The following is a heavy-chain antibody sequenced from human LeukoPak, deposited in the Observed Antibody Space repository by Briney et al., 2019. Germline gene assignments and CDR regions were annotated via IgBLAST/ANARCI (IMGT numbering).Heavy chain of an antibody. V-gene: IGHV3-23*01. CDR3: AKDVYYYDSSGYYYDGY. CDR1: GFTFSGYA. D-gene: IGHD3-22*01. CDR2: ISGSGGST. Sequence: TGGSLRLSCAASGFTFSGYAMSWVRQAPGKGLEWVSAISGSGGSTYYADSVKGRFTISRDNSKNTLYLQMNSLRAEDTAVYYCAKDVYYYDSSGYYYDGYWGQGTLVTVSS. J-gene: IGHJ4*02.